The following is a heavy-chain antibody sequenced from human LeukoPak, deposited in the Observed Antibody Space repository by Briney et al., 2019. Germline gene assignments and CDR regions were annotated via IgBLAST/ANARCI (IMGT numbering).Heavy chain of an antibody. D-gene: IGHD6-13*01. J-gene: IGHJ4*02. CDR1: GLTFSSYS. CDR3: ARGGIAAAPY. Sequence: GGSLRLSCAASGLTFSSYSMNWVRQAPGKGLEWVSSISSSSSYIYYADSVKGRFTISRDNAKNSLYLQMNSLRAEDTAVYYCARGGIAAAPYWGQGTLVTVSS. V-gene: IGHV3-21*01. CDR2: ISSSSSYI.